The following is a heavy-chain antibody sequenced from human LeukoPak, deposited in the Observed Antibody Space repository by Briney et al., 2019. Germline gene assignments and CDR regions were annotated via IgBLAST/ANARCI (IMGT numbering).Heavy chain of an antibody. J-gene: IGHJ3*02. CDR1: GGSISSYY. CDR3: AREDRITIFGGGAFDI. D-gene: IGHD3-3*01. V-gene: IGHV4-59*01. CDR2: IYYSGST. Sequence: SETLSLTCTASGGSISSYYWSWIRQPPGEGLEWIGYIYYSGSTNYNPSLKSRVTISVDTSKNQFSLKLSSVTAADTAVYFCAREDRITIFGGGAFDIWGQGTMVTVSS.